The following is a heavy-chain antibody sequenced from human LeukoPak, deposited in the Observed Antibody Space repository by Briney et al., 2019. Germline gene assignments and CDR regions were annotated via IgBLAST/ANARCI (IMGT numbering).Heavy chain of an antibody. J-gene: IGHJ4*02. CDR3: ARDPWLDY. CDR1: GFTVGSNY. CDR2: IYSGGST. Sequence: GGSLRLSCAASGFTVGSNYMSWVRQAPGKGLEWVSVIYSGGSTYYADSVKGRFTISRDNSKNTLYLQMSSLRAEDTAVYYCARDPWLDYWGQGTLVTVSS. D-gene: IGHD3-22*01. V-gene: IGHV3-53*01.